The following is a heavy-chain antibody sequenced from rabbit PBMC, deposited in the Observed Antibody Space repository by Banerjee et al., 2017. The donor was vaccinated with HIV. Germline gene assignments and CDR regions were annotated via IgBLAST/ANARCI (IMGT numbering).Heavy chain of an antibody. CDR1: GFSFSYKYV. CDR2: INTSTGNT. CDR3: ARDLGGSSDL. J-gene: IGHJ4*01. D-gene: IGHD8-1*01. V-gene: IGHV1S45*01. Sequence: QEQLEESGGDLVKPEGSLTLTCTASGFSFSYKYVMCWVRQAPGKGLEWIACINTSTGNTVYATWAKGRFTISKTSWTTVTLQMTSLTAADTATHFCARDLGGSSDLWGPGTLVTVS.